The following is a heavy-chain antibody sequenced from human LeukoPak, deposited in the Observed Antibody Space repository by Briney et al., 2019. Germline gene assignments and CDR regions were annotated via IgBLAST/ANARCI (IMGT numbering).Heavy chain of an antibody. CDR1: GDSVSSNSAA. V-gene: IGHV6-1*01. J-gene: IGHJ6*03. CDR2: TYYRSKWYN. CDR3: ARDYYGSGSYRGEYYYYYYYMDV. Sequence: SQTLSLTCAISGDSVSSNSAAWNWIRQSPSRGLEWLGRTYYRSKWYNDYAVSVKSRITINPDTSKNQFSLQLNSVTPEDTAVYYCARDYYGSGSYRGEYYYYYYYMDVWGKGTTVTISS. D-gene: IGHD3-10*01.